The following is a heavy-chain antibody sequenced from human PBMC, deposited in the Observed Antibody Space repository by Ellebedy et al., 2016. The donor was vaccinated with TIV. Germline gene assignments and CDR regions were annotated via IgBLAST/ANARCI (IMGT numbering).Heavy chain of an antibody. D-gene: IGHD4-23*01. J-gene: IGHJ4*02. V-gene: IGHV3-21*01. CDR1: GFSFSSYI. Sequence: GESLKISCAASGFSFSSYIMNWVRQAPGEAPAWVSSISSDSSDLSYADSGKGRFTISRDNAKNSLYLEMNSPRAEDTGVYYCARGRYGGRFFDYWGQGTLVTVSS. CDR3: ARGRYGGRFFDY. CDR2: ISSDSSDL.